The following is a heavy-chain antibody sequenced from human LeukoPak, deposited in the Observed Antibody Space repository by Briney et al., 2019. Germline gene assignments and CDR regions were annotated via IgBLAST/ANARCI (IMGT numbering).Heavy chain of an antibody. CDR3: ARGYHRYYYGSGRWYNWFDP. V-gene: IGHV3-64*01. CDR2: ISSNGGST. CDR1: GFIFNSYA. D-gene: IGHD3-10*01. Sequence: PGKSLRLSCAASGFIFNSYAMHWVRQAPGKGLEYVSAISSNGGSTYYANSVKGRFTISRDNSKNTLYLQMGSPRSEDTAVYYCARGYHRYYYGSGRWYNWFDPWGQGTLVTVSS. J-gene: IGHJ5*02.